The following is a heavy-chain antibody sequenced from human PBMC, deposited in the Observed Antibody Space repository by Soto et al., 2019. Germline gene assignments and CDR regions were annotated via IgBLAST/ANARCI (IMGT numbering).Heavy chain of an antibody. D-gene: IGHD2-21*01. CDR2: INPNSGGT. Sequence: ASVKVSCKASGYTFTGYQMHWVRQAPGQGLEWMGWINPNSGGTNYAQKFQGRVTMTRATSISTAYMEVSRLSSDDTAAYFCARAANYAYVSYYFDYWGQGALVTVSS. CDR1: GYTFTGYQ. V-gene: IGHV1-2*02. J-gene: IGHJ4*02. CDR3: ARAANYAYVSYYFDY.